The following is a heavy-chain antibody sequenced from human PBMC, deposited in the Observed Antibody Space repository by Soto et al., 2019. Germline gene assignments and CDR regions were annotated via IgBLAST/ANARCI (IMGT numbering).Heavy chain of an antibody. Sequence: QVQLVESGGGVVQPGRSLRLTCAASGFTFSSSGMHWVRQAPGKGLEWVALVAYDGSKTYYGDSVTGRFTISRDNSENTLYLQMNSLRAEDTAVYYCARCVGGSMYDNSGKYDSWGQGTLVTVSS. CDR1: GFTFSSSG. D-gene: IGHD3-22*01. V-gene: IGHV3-30*03. CDR2: VAYDGSKT. CDR3: ARCVGGSMYDNSGKYDS. J-gene: IGHJ5*01.